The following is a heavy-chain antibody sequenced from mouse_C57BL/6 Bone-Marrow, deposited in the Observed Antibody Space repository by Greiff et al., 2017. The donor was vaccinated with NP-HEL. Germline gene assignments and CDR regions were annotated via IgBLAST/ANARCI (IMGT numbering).Heavy chain of an antibody. Sequence: VQLQQSGPVLVKPGASVKMSCKASGYTFTDYYMNWVKQSHGKSLEWIGVINPYNGGTSYNQKFKGKATLTVDKPSSTAYMELNSLTSEDSAVYYCAREDYDGYAMDYWGQGTSVTVSS. D-gene: IGHD2-4*01. CDR1: GYTFTDYY. V-gene: IGHV1-19*01. CDR2: INPYNGGT. CDR3: AREDYDGYAMDY. J-gene: IGHJ4*01.